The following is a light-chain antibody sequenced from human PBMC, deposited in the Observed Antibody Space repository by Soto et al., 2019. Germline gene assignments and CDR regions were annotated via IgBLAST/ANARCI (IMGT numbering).Light chain of an antibody. CDR3: QSYDNSLSVYV. Sequence: QAVLTQPPSVSGAPGQRVTISCTGSSSNIVAHYDVHWYQQLPGTAPKLLIYGNSNRPSGVPDRFSGSKSGTSASLAITGLQAEDEADYYCQSYDNSLSVYVFGTGTKVTVL. J-gene: IGLJ1*01. CDR1: SSNIVAHYD. V-gene: IGLV1-40*01. CDR2: GNS.